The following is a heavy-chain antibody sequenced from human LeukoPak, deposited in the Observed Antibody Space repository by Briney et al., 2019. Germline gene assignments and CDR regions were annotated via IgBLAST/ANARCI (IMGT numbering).Heavy chain of an antibody. V-gene: IGHV4-34*01. CDR3: ATLRVAGY. D-gene: IGHD6-19*01. CDR2: INHSGST. CDR1: GGSFSGYY. J-gene: IGHJ4*02. Sequence: SETLSLTCAVYGGSFSGYYWSWIRQPPGKGLEWIGEINHSGSTNYNPSLKSRVTISVDTSKNQFSLKLSSVTAADTAVYYCATLRVAGYWGLGTLVTVSS.